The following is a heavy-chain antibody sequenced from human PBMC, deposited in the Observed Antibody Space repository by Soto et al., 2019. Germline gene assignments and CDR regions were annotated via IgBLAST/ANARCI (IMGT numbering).Heavy chain of an antibody. J-gene: IGHJ4*02. V-gene: IGHV1-18*01. CDR3: ARDLNTDSSAFYSFSY. CDR1: GYTXFAYA. Sequence: SXKVSFKTAGYTXFAYARTWLRQAPGQRPEWMGWVRVNDERTNYAHNFQGRVTMTTDRSTTRTYIELRSLTSDETAVYYCARDLNTDSSAFYSFSYWGQGTLGTVSS. D-gene: IGHD3-22*01. CDR2: VRVNDERT.